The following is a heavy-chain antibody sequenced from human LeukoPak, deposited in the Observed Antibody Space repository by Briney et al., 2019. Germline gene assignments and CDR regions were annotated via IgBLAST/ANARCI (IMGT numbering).Heavy chain of an antibody. D-gene: IGHD6-25*01. V-gene: IGHV1-69*05. Sequence: ASVKVSCKASGGTFSSYAISWVRQAPGQGLEWMGRIIPIFGTASYAQKFRGRVTITTDESTSTAYMELSSLRSEDTAVYYCARVQRGVYYFDYWGQGTLVTVSS. CDR2: IIPIFGTA. J-gene: IGHJ4*02. CDR1: GGTFSSYA. CDR3: ARVQRGVYYFDY.